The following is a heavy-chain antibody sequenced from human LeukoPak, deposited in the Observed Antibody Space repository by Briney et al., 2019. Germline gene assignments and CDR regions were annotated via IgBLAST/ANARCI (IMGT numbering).Heavy chain of an antibody. D-gene: IGHD2-15*01. CDR2: INHSGST. J-gene: IGHJ3*01. V-gene: IGHV4-34*01. CDR3: ARGMPGWWLIT. CDR1: GGSFSGYY. Sequence: SETLSLTCAVYGGSFSGYYWSWIRQPPGKGLEWIGEINHSGSTNYNPSLKSRVTISVDTSKNQFSLKLSSVTAADTAVYYCARGMPGWWLITWGQGTMVTVSS.